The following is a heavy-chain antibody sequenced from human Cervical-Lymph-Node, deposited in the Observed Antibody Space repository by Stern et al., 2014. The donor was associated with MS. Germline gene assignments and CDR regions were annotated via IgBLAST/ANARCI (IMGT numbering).Heavy chain of an antibody. V-gene: IGHV4-59*01. CDR2: IYYGST. J-gene: IGHJ4*02. CDR3: ARWGTTVTFRTFDF. CDR1: GDSISDYY. D-gene: IGHD4-17*01. Sequence: QLQLQESGPGLVKPSETLSLTCAVSGDSISDYYWNWIRQPPGKGLEWIGYIYYGSTNYNPSLRSRATLSVDTSKNQFSLKLTSVTPADTAIYYCARWGTTVTFRTFDFWGQGNLVTVSS.